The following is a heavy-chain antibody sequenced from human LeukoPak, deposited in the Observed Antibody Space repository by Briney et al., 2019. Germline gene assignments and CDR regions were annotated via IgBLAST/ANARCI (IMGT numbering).Heavy chain of an antibody. CDR3: ARQGPHRRPIQLWPTYYYYYGMDV. J-gene: IGHJ6*02. D-gene: IGHD5-18*01. Sequence: GEALQISCQGSGCSFTSYWIGWVRQMPGEGVGGMGSIYPDGSDTRYSPSFQSQVTISADKSISTANLQSSNQKAPDTAMYYCARQGPHRRPIQLWPTYYYYYGMDVWGQGTTVTVSS. V-gene: IGHV5-51*01. CDR1: GCSFTSYW. CDR2: IYPDGSDT.